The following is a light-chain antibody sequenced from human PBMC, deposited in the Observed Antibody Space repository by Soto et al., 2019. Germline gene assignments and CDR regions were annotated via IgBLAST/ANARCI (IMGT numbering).Light chain of an antibody. J-gene: IGKJ5*01. CDR1: QSIDDW. CDR2: TAS. V-gene: IGKV1-5*03. Sequence: DIQMTQSPSTLSASVGDRVTITCRASQSIDDWLAWYQQKPGKAPKLLIYTASSLKSGVPSRFSGSGSGTEFTLTISSLQPDDFATYYCQQYHRYITFGQGTRLEIK. CDR3: QQYHRYIT.